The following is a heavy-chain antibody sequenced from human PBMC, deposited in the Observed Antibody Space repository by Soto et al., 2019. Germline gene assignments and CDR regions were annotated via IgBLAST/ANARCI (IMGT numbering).Heavy chain of an antibody. J-gene: IGHJ5*01. V-gene: IGHV3-21*01. CDR2: ISSSSSYV. CDR1: GFTFSSYS. D-gene: IGHD1-1*01. CDR3: ARGRNETTALAPYNWFES. Sequence: EVQLVESGGGLVKPGGSLRLSCAASGFTFSSYSMNWVRQAPGKGLEWVSSISSSSSYVYYADSVKGRFTISRDNAKNSLYLQMNSLPAEDTAVYYCARGRNETTALAPYNWFESWGQGTLVTVSS.